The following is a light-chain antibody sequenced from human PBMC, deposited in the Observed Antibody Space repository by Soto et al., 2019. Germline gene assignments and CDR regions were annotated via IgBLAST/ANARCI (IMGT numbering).Light chain of an antibody. CDR1: SSNIGANT. V-gene: IGLV1-44*01. CDR2: SNN. CDR3: ATWDARLDGVV. J-gene: IGLJ3*02. Sequence: QAVVTQPPSASGTPGQTVTISCSGSSSNIGANTVNWFQHLPGTAPKLLIYSNNQRPSGVPDRFSGSKSGTSVSLAISGLQSEDEADYYCATWDARLDGVVFGGGTKLTVL.